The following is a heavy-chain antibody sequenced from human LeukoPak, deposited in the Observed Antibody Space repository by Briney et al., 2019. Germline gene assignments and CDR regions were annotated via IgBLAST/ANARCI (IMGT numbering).Heavy chain of an antibody. V-gene: IGHV4-59*08. D-gene: IGHD6-13*01. CDR1: GGSISSYY. Sequence: PSETLSLTCTVSGGSISSYYWSWIRQPPGKGLEWIGYIYYSGSTNYNPSLKSRVTISVDTSKNQFSLKLSSVTAADTAVYYCARAGSSWPFDYWGQGTLVTVSS. J-gene: IGHJ4*02. CDR3: ARAGSSWPFDY. CDR2: IYYSGST.